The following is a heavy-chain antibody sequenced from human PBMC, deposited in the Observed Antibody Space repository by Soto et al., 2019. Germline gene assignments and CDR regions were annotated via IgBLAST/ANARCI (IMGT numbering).Heavy chain of an antibody. D-gene: IGHD6-13*01. CDR1: GFTFSSYG. Sequence: QVQLVESGGGVVQPGRSLRLSCAASGFTFSSYGMHWVRQAPGKGLEWVAVISYDGSNKYYADSVKGRFTISRDNSKNTLYLQMNGLRAEDTAVYYCAKERVAAAGLVYYYGMDVWGQGTTVTVSS. CDR2: ISYDGSNK. CDR3: AKERVAAAGLVYYYGMDV. V-gene: IGHV3-30*18. J-gene: IGHJ6*02.